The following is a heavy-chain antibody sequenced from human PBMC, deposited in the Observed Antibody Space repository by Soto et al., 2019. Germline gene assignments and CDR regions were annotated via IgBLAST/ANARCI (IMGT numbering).Heavy chain of an antibody. V-gene: IGHV1-3*01. CDR1: GYTFTSYG. Sequence: ASVKVSCKASGYTFTSYGIHWVRQAPGQRLEWMGWINAANGDTKYSPKFQGRVTITRDTSASTAYMELSSLRSEDTAVYYCVRRHVSATGIDWFDPWGRGTLVTVSS. J-gene: IGHJ5*02. D-gene: IGHD6-13*01. CDR3: VRRHVSATGIDWFDP. CDR2: INAANGDT.